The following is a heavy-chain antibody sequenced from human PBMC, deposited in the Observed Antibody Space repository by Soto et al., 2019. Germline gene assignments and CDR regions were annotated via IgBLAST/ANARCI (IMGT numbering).Heavy chain of an antibody. CDR3: ARDSILRGWFDP. Sequence: ASVKVSCKASGYTFTSYGISWVRQAPGQGLEWMGWINAGNGNTKYSQKFQGRVTITRDTSASTAYMELSSLRSEDTAVYYCARDSILRGWFDPWGQGTLVTVSS. CDR2: INAGNGNT. CDR1: GYTFTSYG. J-gene: IGHJ5*02. V-gene: IGHV1-3*01. D-gene: IGHD2-15*01.